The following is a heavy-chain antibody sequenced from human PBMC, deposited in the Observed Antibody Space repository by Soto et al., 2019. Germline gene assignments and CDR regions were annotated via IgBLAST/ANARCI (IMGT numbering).Heavy chain of an antibody. Sequence: GASVKVSCKASGFTFTSSAMQWVRQARGQRLEWIGWIVVGSGNTNYAQKFQERVTITRDMSTSTAYMELSSLRSEDTAVYYCAAERLPGIAAAGPGDDAFDIWGQGTMVTVS. CDR1: GFTFTSSA. CDR2: IVVGSGNT. J-gene: IGHJ3*02. V-gene: IGHV1-58*02. CDR3: AAERLPGIAAAGPGDDAFDI. D-gene: IGHD6-13*01.